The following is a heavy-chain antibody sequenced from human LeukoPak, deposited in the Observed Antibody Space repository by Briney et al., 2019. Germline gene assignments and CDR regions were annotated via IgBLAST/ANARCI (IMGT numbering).Heavy chain of an antibody. CDR2: INHSGST. CDR1: GGSFSGYY. J-gene: IGHJ4*02. CDR3: ARITSGYDFDY. Sequence: PSETLSLTXAVYGGSFSGYYWSWIRQPPGKGMEWIGEINHSGSTNYNPSLKSRVTISVDTSKNQFSLKLSSVTAADTAVYYCARITSGYDFDYWGQGTLVTVSS. V-gene: IGHV4-34*01. D-gene: IGHD5-12*01.